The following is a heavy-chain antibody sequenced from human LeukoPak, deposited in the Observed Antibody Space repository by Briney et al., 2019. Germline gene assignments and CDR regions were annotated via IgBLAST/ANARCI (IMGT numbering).Heavy chain of an antibody. Sequence: GGSLRLSCAASRFTFTIYAIHWVRQAPGKGLEWLAVTDGSNKFYSDSVKGRFTISGDSSKNTVYLQMNSLRPEDTAMYYCAKDLIAGAPDYFDYWGQGTLVSVSS. V-gene: IGHV3-30-3*01. J-gene: IGHJ4*02. D-gene: IGHD1-14*01. CDR1: RFTFTIYA. CDR3: AKDLIAGAPDYFDY. CDR2: TDGSNK.